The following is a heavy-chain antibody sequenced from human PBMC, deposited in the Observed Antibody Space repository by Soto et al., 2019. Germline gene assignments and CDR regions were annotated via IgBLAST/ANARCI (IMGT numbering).Heavy chain of an antibody. J-gene: IGHJ3*02. V-gene: IGHV4-39*01. CDR1: GGSISSSSYY. CDR2: IYYSGST. Sequence: QLQLQESGPGLVKPSETLSLTCTVSGGSISSSSYYWGWIRQPPGKGLEWIGSIYYSGSTYYNPSLKSRVTISVDTSKNQFSLKLSSVTAADTAVYYCARQIIVGAAVDAFDIWGQGTMVTVSS. CDR3: ARQIIVGAAVDAFDI. D-gene: IGHD1-26*01.